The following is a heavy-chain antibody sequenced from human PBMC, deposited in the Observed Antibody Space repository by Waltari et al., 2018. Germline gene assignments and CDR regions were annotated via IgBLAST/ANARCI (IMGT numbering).Heavy chain of an antibody. D-gene: IGHD2-21*01. CDR3: AREPRRGDSYFQH. Sequence: EVQLVESGGGLVQPGGSLRLSCAASGFTFSSYWMSWVRQAPGKGLEWVANIKQDGSEKYYVDSVNGRFTISRDNAKNSLYLQMNSLRAEDTAVYYCAREPRRGDSYFQHWGQGTLVTVSS. V-gene: IGHV3-7*01. J-gene: IGHJ1*01. CDR1: GFTFSSYW. CDR2: IKQDGSEK.